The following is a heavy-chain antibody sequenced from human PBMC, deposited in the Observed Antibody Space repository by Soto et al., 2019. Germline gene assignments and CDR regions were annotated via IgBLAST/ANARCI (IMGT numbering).Heavy chain of an antibody. Sequence: GGSLRLSCAASGFTFSSYAMSWVRQAPGKGLEWVSAISGSGGSTYYADSGKGRFTIPRDNSKNTLYLQMNSLRAEDTAVYYCAKEFYGGYGNYFDYWGQGTLVTVSS. CDR3: AKEFYGGYGNYFDY. CDR2: ISGSGGST. D-gene: IGHD5-12*01. CDR1: GFTFSSYA. J-gene: IGHJ4*02. V-gene: IGHV3-23*01.